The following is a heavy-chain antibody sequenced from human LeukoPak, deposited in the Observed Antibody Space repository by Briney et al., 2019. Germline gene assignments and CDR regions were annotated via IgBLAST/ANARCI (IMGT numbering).Heavy chain of an antibody. CDR3: ARHRASSYGMDV. Sequence: PETLSLTCTVSGGSISSYYWSWIRQPPGKGLEWIGYIYYSGSTNYNPSLKSRVTISVDTSKNQFSLKLSSVTAADTAVYYCARHRASSYGMDVWGQGTTVTVSS. CDR2: IYYSGST. V-gene: IGHV4-59*08. J-gene: IGHJ6*02. CDR1: GGSISSYY.